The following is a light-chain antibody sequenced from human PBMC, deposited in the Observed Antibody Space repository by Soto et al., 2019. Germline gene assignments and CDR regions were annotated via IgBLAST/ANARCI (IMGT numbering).Light chain of an antibody. V-gene: IGKV1-5*03. Sequence: DIQITQKKSSVSASVGDRVTITCRASQNINSWLAWYQQKPGKAPKLLIYEASSLEKGVPARFGGSGSGTEFTLTISSLQPDDFATYYCQQYNVYSWTFC. CDR2: EAS. J-gene: IGKJ1*01. CDR3: QQYNVYSWT. CDR1: QNINSW.